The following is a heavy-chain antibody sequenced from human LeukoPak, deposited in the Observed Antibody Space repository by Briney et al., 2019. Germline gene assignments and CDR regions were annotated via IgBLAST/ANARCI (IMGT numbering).Heavy chain of an antibody. CDR3: ARIKYYYDSSGYYGVFDY. D-gene: IGHD3-22*01. CDR1: GFTFSNSW. J-gene: IGHJ4*02. V-gene: IGHV3-30*13. Sequence: GGSLRLSCAASGFTFSNSWMSWVRQAPGKGLEWVAVIPCDGSNKYYADSVKGRFTISRENSKNRLYLQMNSLRAEDTAVYYCARIKYYYDSSGYYGVFDYWGQGTLVTVSS. CDR2: IPCDGSNK.